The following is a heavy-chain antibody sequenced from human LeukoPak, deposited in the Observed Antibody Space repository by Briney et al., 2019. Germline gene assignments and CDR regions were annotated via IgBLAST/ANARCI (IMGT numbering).Heavy chain of an antibody. CDR3: ARAVVYYYDSSGYYYYYYYYMDV. V-gene: IGHV4-59*01. Sequence: TSETLSLTCTVSGGSISSYYWSWIRQPPGKGLAWIGYIYYSGSTNYNPSLKSRVTISVDTSKNQFSLKLSSVTAADTAVYYCARAVVYYYDSSGYYYYYYYYMDVWGKGTTVTVSS. J-gene: IGHJ6*03. D-gene: IGHD3-22*01. CDR1: GGSISSYY. CDR2: IYYSGST.